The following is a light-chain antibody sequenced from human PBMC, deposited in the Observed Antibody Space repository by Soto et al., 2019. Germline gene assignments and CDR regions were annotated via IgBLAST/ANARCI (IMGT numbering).Light chain of an antibody. V-gene: IGLV2-14*01. CDR2: EVS. Sequence: QSALTQPASVSGSPGQSITISCTGTSSDVGGYNYVSWYQQHPGKAPKLMIYEVSSRPSGVSNRFSGSKSANTASLTISGLQAEDEADYYCTSYTSSSALVFGTGTKLTVL. J-gene: IGLJ1*01. CDR1: SSDVGGYNY. CDR3: TSYTSSSALV.